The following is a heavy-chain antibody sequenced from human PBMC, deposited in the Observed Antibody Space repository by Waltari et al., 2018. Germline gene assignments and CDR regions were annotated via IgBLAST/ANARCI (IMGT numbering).Heavy chain of an antibody. V-gene: IGHV1-69*02. CDR1: GGTLSSYT. CDR3: ARSGEMKGTVDY. Sequence: QVQLVQSGAEVKKPGSSVTVSCKASGGTLSSYTVTSRRQAPGQGLEWMGSIIPFLGISKYAQSLQARLTITVDQSTNTGYMELKSLRPEDTGVYYCARSGEMKGTVDYWGQGTLVTVSS. D-gene: IGHD1-1*01. CDR2: IIPFLGIS. J-gene: IGHJ4*02.